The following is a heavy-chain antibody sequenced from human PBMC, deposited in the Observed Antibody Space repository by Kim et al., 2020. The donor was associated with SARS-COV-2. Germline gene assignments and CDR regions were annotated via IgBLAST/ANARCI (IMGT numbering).Heavy chain of an antibody. D-gene: IGHD3-9*01. CDR3: ARNLRYVDWGLDS. J-gene: IGHJ5*01. Sequence: YADSVKGRFTTSRDNSKSSLYLVMKSLGVEDTALYYCARNLRYVDWGLDSWGQGTLVSVSS. V-gene: IGHV3-43D*03.